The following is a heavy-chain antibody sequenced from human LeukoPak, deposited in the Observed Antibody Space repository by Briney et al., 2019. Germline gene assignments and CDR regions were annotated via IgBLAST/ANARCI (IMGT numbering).Heavy chain of an antibody. CDR3: ARGALTGYYSHYYYGIDV. Sequence: PGGSLRLSCAASGFTFSSYDMHWVRQATGKGLEWVSAIGTAGDTYYPGSVKGRFTISRENAKNSLYLQMNSLRAGDTAVYYCARGALTGYYSHYYYGIDVWGQGTTVTVSS. D-gene: IGHD3-9*01. J-gene: IGHJ6*02. V-gene: IGHV3-13*01. CDR2: IGTAGDT. CDR1: GFTFSSYD.